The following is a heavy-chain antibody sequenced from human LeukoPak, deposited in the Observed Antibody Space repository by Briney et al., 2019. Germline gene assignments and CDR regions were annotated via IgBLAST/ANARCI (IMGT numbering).Heavy chain of an antibody. D-gene: IGHD2-21*02. Sequence: QPGGSLRLSCAASGFTFSSYTMNWVRQAPGKGREWGSYISISISTIYYADSLKGRFTISRDNAKNSLYLQMNSLRAEDTAVYYCARDVGGYCGGDCYSYYYYYMAVWGKGPTVTVS. V-gene: IGHV3-48*01. CDR1: GFTFSSYT. CDR3: ARDVGGYCGGDCYSYYYYYMAV. J-gene: IGHJ6*03. CDR2: ISISISTI.